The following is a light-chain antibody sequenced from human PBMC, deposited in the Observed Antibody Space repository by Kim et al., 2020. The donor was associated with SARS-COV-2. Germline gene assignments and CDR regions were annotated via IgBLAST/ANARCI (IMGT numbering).Light chain of an antibody. V-gene: IGKV3-20*01. J-gene: IGKJ4*01. Sequence: LSPGERATLSCRASQSISRSYLAWYQQKPGQAPRLLIHGASSRATGIPDRFSGSGSGTDFTLTISRLEPEDFAVYYCQQYSSPLTFGGGTKVDIK. CDR3: QQYSSPLT. CDR2: GAS. CDR1: QSISRSY.